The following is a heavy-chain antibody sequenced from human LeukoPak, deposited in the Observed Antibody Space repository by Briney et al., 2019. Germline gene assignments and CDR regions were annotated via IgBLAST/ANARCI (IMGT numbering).Heavy chain of an antibody. V-gene: IGHV3-30-3*01. J-gene: IGHJ4*02. CDR1: GFTFSSYA. D-gene: IGHD5-24*01. Sequence: GGSLRLSCAASGFTFSSYAMHWVRQAPGKGLEWVAVISYDGSNKYYADSVKSRFTISRDNSKNTLYLQMNSLRAEDTAVYYCARGEMATRIDYWGQGTLVTVSS. CDR2: ISYDGSNK. CDR3: ARGEMATRIDY.